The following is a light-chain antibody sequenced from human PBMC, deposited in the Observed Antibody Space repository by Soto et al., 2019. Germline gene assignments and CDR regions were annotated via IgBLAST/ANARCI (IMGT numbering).Light chain of an antibody. CDR1: QSISSW. J-gene: IGKJ3*01. CDR3: QQYNSYPFT. Sequence: DIQMTQSPSTLSASVGDRVTITSRASQSISSWLAWYQQKPGKAPKLLIYKASSLESGVPSRFSGSGSGTEFTLTISSLQPDDFATYYCQQYNSYPFTFGPGTKVDI. V-gene: IGKV1-5*03. CDR2: KAS.